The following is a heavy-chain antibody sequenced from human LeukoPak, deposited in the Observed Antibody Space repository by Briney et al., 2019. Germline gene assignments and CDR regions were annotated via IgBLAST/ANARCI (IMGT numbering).Heavy chain of an antibody. D-gene: IGHD3-22*01. CDR3: ARLSYDSSGSHDY. J-gene: IGHJ4*02. V-gene: IGHV5-51*01. CDR1: GYSSPNYW. CDR2: IYPGDSDT. Sequence: GQSLNCSCTGSGYSSPNYWIGWVCQVTVKGLGWMGTIYPGDSDTRYSPSFQGQVTISADKSISTAYLQWSSLKASDTAMYYCARLSYDSSGSHDYWGQGTLVTVSS.